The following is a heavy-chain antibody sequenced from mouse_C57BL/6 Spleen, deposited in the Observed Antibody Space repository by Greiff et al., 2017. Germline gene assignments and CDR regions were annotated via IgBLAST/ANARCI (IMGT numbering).Heavy chain of an antibody. D-gene: IGHD4-1*01. V-gene: IGHV3-6*01. CDR2: ISYDGSN. CDR1: GYSITSGYY. Sequence: EVKLQESGPGLVKPSQSLSLTCSVTGYSITSGYYWNWIRQFPGNKLEWMGYISYDGSNNYNPSLKNRISITRDTSKNQFFLKLNSVTTEDTATYYCARGPTGKGFAYWGQGTLVTVSA. J-gene: IGHJ3*01. CDR3: ARGPTGKGFAY.